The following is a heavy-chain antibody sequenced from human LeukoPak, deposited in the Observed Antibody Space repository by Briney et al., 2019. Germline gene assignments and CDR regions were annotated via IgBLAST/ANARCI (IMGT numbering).Heavy chain of an antibody. Sequence: GASVKVSCKASGYTFTSYGISWVRQAPGQGLEWMGWINPNSGGTNYAQKFQGWVTMTRDTSISTAYMELSRLRSDDTAVYYCARDSGYVAVAGTGKDYYYGMDVWGQGTTVTVSS. D-gene: IGHD6-19*01. CDR1: GYTFTSYG. CDR2: INPNSGGT. V-gene: IGHV1-2*04. J-gene: IGHJ6*02. CDR3: ARDSGYVAVAGTGKDYYYGMDV.